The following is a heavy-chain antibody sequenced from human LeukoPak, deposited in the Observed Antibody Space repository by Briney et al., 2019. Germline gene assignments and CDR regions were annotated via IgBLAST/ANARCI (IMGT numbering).Heavy chain of an antibody. V-gene: IGHV1-3*01. CDR3: ARERVYYDILTGYYAVGNFDY. CDR1: GYTFTSYA. CDR2: INAGNGNT. Sequence: ASVKVSCKASGYTFTSYAMHWVRQAPGQRLEWMGWINAGNGNTKYSQKFQGRVTITRDTSASTAYMELSSLRSEDTAVYYCARERVYYDILTGYYAVGNFDYWGQGTLVTVSS. D-gene: IGHD3-9*01. J-gene: IGHJ4*02.